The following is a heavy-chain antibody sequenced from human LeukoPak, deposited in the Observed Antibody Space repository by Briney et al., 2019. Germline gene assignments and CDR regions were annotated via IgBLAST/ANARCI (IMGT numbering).Heavy chain of an antibody. Sequence: SETLSLTCAVYGGSFSGYYWSWIRQPPGKGLEWIGEINHSGSTNYNPSLKSRVTISVDTSKNQFSLKLSSVTAADTAVYYCARGRTLYSSSSGTRATPFDPWGQGTLATVSS. CDR1: GGSFSGYY. D-gene: IGHD6-6*01. CDR3: ARGRTLYSSSSGTRATPFDP. J-gene: IGHJ5*02. CDR2: INHSGST. V-gene: IGHV4-34*01.